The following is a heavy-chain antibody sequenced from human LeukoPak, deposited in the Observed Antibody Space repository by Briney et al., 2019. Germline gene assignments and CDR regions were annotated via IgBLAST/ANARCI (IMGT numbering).Heavy chain of an antibody. CDR3: ARGKGYYDSSAFGL. CDR1: GGSFSGYY. D-gene: IGHD3-22*01. CDR2: INHSGST. J-gene: IGHJ4*02. Sequence: PSETLSLTCAVYGGSFSGYYWSWVRQPPGRGLEWIGEINHSGSTNYNPSLKSRVTISVDTSRNQFSLRLSSVTAADTAVYYCARGKGYYDSSAFGLWRQGTLVTVSS. V-gene: IGHV4-34*01.